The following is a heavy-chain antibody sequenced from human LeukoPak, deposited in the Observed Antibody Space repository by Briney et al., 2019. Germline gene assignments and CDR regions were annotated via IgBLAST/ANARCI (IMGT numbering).Heavy chain of an antibody. V-gene: IGHV4-59*02. D-gene: IGHD2/OR15-2a*01. J-gene: IGHJ4*02. CDR1: GVSVSTSH. Sequence: SETLSLTCNVSGVSVSTSHWNWIRQRPGKGLEWIGCLSYTGKTDYNPSLKSRVSISLGSSNNHFSLKLTSVTAADTAVYYCSEGYFEPFDHWGQGILVTVSP. CDR2: LSYTGKT. CDR3: SEGYFEPFDH.